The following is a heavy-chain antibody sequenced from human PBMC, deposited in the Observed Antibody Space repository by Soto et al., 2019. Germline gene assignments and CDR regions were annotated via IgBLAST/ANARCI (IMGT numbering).Heavy chain of an antibody. J-gene: IGHJ6*02. CDR3: AKVKPWGGGGNLPIYGMDV. CDR1: GFTFSSYG. CDR2: ISYDGSNK. D-gene: IGHD2-21*02. Sequence: QVQLVESGGGVVQPGRSLRLSCAASGFTFSSYGMHWVRQAPGKGLEWVAVISYDGSNKYYADSVKGRFTISRDNSKNTLYLQMNSLRAEDTAVYYCAKVKPWGGGGNLPIYGMDVWGQGTTVTVSS. V-gene: IGHV3-30*18.